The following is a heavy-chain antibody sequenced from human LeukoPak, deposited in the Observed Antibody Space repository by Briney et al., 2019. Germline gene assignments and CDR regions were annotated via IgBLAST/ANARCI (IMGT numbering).Heavy chain of an antibody. CDR2: INGATGNT. CDR1: GYTFTSHA. J-gene: IGHJ6*02. CDR3: ARSIIIVPNTSYYYYYMDV. D-gene: IGHD2/OR15-2a*01. V-gene: IGHV1-3*01. Sequence: GASVKVSCKASGYTFTSHALHWMRQAPGEGLEWMAWINGATGNTEYSQKFQARVTITRDTSASTAYMELSSLRSEDTAVYYCARSIIIVPNTSYYYYYMDVWGQGTTVTVSS.